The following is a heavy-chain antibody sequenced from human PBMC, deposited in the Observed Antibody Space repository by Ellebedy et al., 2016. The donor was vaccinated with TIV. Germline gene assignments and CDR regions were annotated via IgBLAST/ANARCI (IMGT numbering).Heavy chain of an antibody. V-gene: IGHV1-46*01. D-gene: IGHD3-22*01. Sequence: AASVKVSCKASGYTFTGYYMHWVRQAPGQGLEWMGIINPSGGSTSYAQKFQGRVTMTRDTSTSTVYMELSSLRSEDTAVYYCASHYYDSSGYYYVDYYYGMDVWGQGTTVTVSS. CDR1: GYTFTGYY. CDR3: ASHYYDSSGYYYVDYYYGMDV. CDR2: INPSGGST. J-gene: IGHJ6*02.